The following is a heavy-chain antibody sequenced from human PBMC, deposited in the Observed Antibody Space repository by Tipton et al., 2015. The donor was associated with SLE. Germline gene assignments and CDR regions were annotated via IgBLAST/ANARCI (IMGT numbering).Heavy chain of an antibody. Sequence: SLRLSCTTSGFNFGDYTVSWLRQGPGKGLEWVGRIRNKAHGGTVDYAAPVKGGFTISRDDSEDTLFLQMNSLKTEDTAVYYCTTGSLIVTTGAEDHWGPGTLVTVSS. CDR3: TTGSLIVTTGAEDH. CDR2: IRNKAHGGTV. V-gene: IGHV3-15*01. J-gene: IGHJ4*02. D-gene: IGHD5-12*01. CDR1: GFNFGDYT.